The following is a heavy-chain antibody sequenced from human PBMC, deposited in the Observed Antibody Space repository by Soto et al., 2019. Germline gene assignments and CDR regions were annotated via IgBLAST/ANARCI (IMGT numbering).Heavy chain of an antibody. Sequence: PRLSCAASGFTFSSYAMHWVRQAPGKGLEWVAVISYDGSNKYYADSVKGRFTISRDNSKNTLYLQMNSLRAEDTAVYYCARDSWVATLSYYYGMDVWGQGTTVTV. J-gene: IGHJ6*02. V-gene: IGHV3-30-3*01. CDR3: ARDSWVATLSYYYGMDV. CDR2: ISYDGSNK. CDR1: GFTFSSYA. D-gene: IGHD2-15*01.